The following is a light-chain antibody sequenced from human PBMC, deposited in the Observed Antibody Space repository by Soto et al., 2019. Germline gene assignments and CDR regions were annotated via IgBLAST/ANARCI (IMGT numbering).Light chain of an antibody. V-gene: IGLV2-11*01. CDR1: DRNLCFCHL. CDR2: HVN. J-gene: IGLJ1*01. CDR3: CSYGGTYTDG. Sequence: SPLTEPRSVSLSSRHSATISCTGIDRNLCFCHLVSLYQHQAGKAPRLVICHVNKRPSGVPDRFSGSPSGTTATLTTSQLQADNEADYDRCSYGGTYTDGFGTGTKGTAL.